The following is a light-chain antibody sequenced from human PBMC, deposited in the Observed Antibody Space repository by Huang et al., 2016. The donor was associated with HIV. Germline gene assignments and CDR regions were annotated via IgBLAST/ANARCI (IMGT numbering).Light chain of an antibody. CDR3: MQGTHWPPT. V-gene: IGKV2-30*02. J-gene: IGKJ5*01. Sequence: DVVMIQSPLSLPVIVGQPASFSCGSSRSLVHSDGNTYLNWFHLRPGQSPRRLIYKVSNRDSGVPDGFNGSGSATDFTLKIKRVAAEDVGIYYCMQGTHWPPTFAQGTRLDI. CDR1: RSLVHSDGNTY. CDR2: KVS.